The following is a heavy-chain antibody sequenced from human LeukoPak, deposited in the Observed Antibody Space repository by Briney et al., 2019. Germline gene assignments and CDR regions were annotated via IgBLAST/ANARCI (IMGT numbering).Heavy chain of an antibody. D-gene: IGHD3-10*01. CDR1: GYTLTELS. Sequence: ASVKVSCKVSGYTLTELSMHWVRQAPGKGLEWMGGFDPEDGETIYAQKFQGRVTMSTDTSTSTAYMDLRSLTSDDTAIYYCARDSPDGSGTYYNDSPDYWGQGTLVTVSS. CDR2: FDPEDGET. CDR3: ARDSPDGSGTYYNDSPDY. V-gene: IGHV1-24*01. J-gene: IGHJ4*02.